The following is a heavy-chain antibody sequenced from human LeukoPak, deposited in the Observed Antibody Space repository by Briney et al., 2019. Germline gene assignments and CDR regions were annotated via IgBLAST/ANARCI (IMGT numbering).Heavy chain of an antibody. V-gene: IGHV3-30*02. J-gene: IGHJ4*02. Sequence: PGGSLRLSCAASGFTFSTYGMHWVRQAPGKGLEWVAFTRFDGSIKYYADSVKGRFTISRDNSKNTLYLQMSSLRAEDTAVFYCAKDSIQGDTALDYWGQGTPVTVSS. CDR2: TRFDGSIK. D-gene: IGHD5-18*01. CDR1: GFTFSTYG. CDR3: AKDSIQGDTALDY.